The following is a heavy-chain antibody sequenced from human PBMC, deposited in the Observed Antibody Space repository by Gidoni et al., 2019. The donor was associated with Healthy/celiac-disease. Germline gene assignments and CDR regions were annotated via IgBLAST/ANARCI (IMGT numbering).Heavy chain of an antibody. J-gene: IGHJ6*02. V-gene: IGHV1-69*01. Sequence: QVQLVQSGAEVKKPGSSVKVSCKASGGTFSSYAISWVRHAPGQGLEWMGGIIPIFGTANYAQKFQGRVTITADESTSTAYMELSSLRSEDTAVYYCARDRGPNSSGWYGVGYYYYYGMDVWGQGTTVTVSS. D-gene: IGHD6-19*01. CDR3: ARDRGPNSSGWYGVGYYYYYGMDV. CDR2: IIPIFGTA. CDR1: GGTFSSYA.